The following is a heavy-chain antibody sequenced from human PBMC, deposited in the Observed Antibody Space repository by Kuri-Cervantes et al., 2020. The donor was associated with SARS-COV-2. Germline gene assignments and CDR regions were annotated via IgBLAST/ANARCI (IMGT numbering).Heavy chain of an antibody. CDR1: GGSFSGYY. CDR2: INHSGST. V-gene: IGHV4-34*01. J-gene: IGHJ6*02. Sequence: ESLKISCAVYGGSFSGYYWSWIRQPTGKGLEWIGEINHSGSTNYNPSLKSRVTISVDTSKNQFSLKLSSVTAADTAVYYCARGVGAAVAGTLITIYYYYGMDVWGQGTTVTVSS. CDR3: ARGVGAAVAGTLITIYYYYGMDV. D-gene: IGHD6-19*01.